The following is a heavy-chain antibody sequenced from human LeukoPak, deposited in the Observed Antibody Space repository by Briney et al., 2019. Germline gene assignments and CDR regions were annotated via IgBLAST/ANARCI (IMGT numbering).Heavy chain of an antibody. D-gene: IGHD6-19*01. CDR1: GGSISSSSYY. J-gene: IGHJ3*02. CDR2: IYYSGST. CDR3: ARVSGIAVAGTTPGAFDI. Sequence: PSETLSLTCTVSGGSISSSSYYWGWVRQPPGKGREWIGSIYYSGSTYYNPSLKSRVTISVNTSKNQFSLKLSSVTAADTAVYYCARVSGIAVAGTTPGAFDIWGQGTMVTVSS. V-gene: IGHV4-39*07.